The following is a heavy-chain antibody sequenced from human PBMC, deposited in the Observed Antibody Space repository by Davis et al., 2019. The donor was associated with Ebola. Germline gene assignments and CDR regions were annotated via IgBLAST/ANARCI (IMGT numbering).Heavy chain of an antibody. CDR3: AKDKGMVGASYFDY. CDR1: RFTFSSYA. CDR2: ITGNGIST. V-gene: IGHV3-64*04. Sequence: GESLKISCSASRFTFSSYAMHWVRQAPGKGLEYVSAITGNGISTYYADSVKGRFTISRDNSKNTLYLQMNSLRPEDTALYYCAKDKGMVGASYFDYWGQGTLVTVSS. D-gene: IGHD1-26*01. J-gene: IGHJ4*02.